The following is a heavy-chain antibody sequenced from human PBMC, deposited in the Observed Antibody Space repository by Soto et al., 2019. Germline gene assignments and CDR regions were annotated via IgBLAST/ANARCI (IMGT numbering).Heavy chain of an antibody. Sequence: EVQVVESGGGLDQPGGSLRLSCAASGFTVSNNYMSWVRQAPGKGLEWISVIFSDGSTYYADSVKGRFTISRDNSENTLYLHINSLKADDTAVYYCARDPFQVFGYWGQGTLVTVSS. CDR1: GFTVSNNY. CDR3: ARDPFQVFGY. V-gene: IGHV3-66*01. CDR2: IFSDGST. J-gene: IGHJ4*02.